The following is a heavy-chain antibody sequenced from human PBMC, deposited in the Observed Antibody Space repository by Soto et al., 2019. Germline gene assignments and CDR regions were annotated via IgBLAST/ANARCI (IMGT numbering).Heavy chain of an antibody. D-gene: IGHD3-22*01. J-gene: IGHJ4*02. CDR3: ARAYAAKRVVITPVYYFDY. V-gene: IGHV4-38-2*01. Sequence: SETLSLTCAVSGYSIISGYYWGWIRQPPGKGLEWIGSIYHSGSTYHNPSLKSRVTISVDTSKNQFSLKLSSVTAADTAVYYCARAYAAKRVVITPVYYFDYWGQGALLTVSS. CDR2: IYHSGST. CDR1: GYSIISGYY.